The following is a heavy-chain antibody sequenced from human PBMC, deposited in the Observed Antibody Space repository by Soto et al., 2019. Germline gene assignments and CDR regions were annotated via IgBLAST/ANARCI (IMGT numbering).Heavy chain of an antibody. CDR3: ARVGFNWNDDYYGMDV. V-gene: IGHV4-34*01. CDR1: GGSFSGYY. CDR2: INHSGST. D-gene: IGHD1-20*01. Sequence: QVQLQQWGAGLLKPSETLSLTCAVYGGSFSGYYWSWIRQPPGKGLEWIGEINHSGSTNYNPSLKSRVTISVDTSKKQFSLKLSSVTAADTAVYYCARVGFNWNDDYYGMDVWGQGTTVTVSS. J-gene: IGHJ6*02.